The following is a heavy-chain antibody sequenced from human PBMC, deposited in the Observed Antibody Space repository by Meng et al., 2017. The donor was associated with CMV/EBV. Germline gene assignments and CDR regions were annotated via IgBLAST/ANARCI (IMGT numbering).Heavy chain of an antibody. CDR1: GYTFTGYY. CDR3: ARDHRVVAARPYANYYGMDV. Sequence: ASVNVSCKASGYTFTGYYMHWVRQAPGQGLEWMGWINPNSGSTNYAQKFQGRVTMTRDTSISTAYMEMSRLRSDDTAVYYCARDHRVVAARPYANYYGMDVWGQGTTVTVSS. J-gene: IGHJ6*02. D-gene: IGHD6-6*01. V-gene: IGHV1-2*02. CDR2: INPNSGST.